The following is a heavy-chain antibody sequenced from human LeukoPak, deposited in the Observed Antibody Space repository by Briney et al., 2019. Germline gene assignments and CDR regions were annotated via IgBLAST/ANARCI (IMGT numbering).Heavy chain of an antibody. CDR1: DGSVSSGSYY. CDR2: IFYTGST. CDR3: ARGQTGVAFDY. Sequence: SETLSLTCTVSDGSVSSGSYYWSWIRQSPGKGLEWIGHIFYTGSTNYSPSLKSRVTISVDRSKNQFSLKLSSVTAADTAVYYCARGQTGVAFDYWGQGTLVTVSS. J-gene: IGHJ4*02. D-gene: IGHD3-3*01. V-gene: IGHV4-61*01.